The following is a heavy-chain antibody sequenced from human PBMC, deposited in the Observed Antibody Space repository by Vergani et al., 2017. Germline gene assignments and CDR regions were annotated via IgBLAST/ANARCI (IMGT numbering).Heavy chain of an antibody. Sequence: QVQLVQSGAEVKKPGSSVKVSCRASGGTFSSYAISWVRQAPGQGLEWMGGIIPIFGTANYAQKLQGRVTMTTDTSTSTAYMELRSLRSDDTAVYYCARGVSRGVRAATGSEYFQHWGQGTLVTVSS. CDR3: ARGVSRGVRAATGSEYFQH. CDR2: IIPIFGTA. D-gene: IGHD2-15*01. CDR1: GGTFSSYA. V-gene: IGHV1-69*06. J-gene: IGHJ1*01.